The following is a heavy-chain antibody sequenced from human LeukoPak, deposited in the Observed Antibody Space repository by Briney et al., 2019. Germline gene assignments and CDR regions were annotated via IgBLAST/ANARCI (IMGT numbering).Heavy chain of an antibody. CDR1: RVTFNSYS. D-gene: IGHD3-16*01. CDR3: ARDRGFGYY. CDR2: ISSSSSTI. J-gene: IGHJ4*02. Sequence: GGSLRLSCAAYRVTFNSYSMNWVRQAPGKGLEWVSYISSSSSTIYYADSVKGRFTISRDNAKNSLYLQMYSRGAEVTAVYYCARDRGFGYYWGQGTLVTVSS. V-gene: IGHV3-48*01.